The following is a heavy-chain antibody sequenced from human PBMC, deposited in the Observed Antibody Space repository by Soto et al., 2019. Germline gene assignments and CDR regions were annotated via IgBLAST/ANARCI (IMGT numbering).Heavy chain of an antibody. V-gene: IGHV5-51*01. J-gene: IGHJ6*02. CDR1: GYSFTSYW. CDR2: IYPGDFDP. CDR3: ARYFHLLDFYYYGMDV. Sequence: PGESLKISCQGSGYSFTSYWIGWVRQMPGKGLEWMGIIYPGDFDPRYSPSFKGQVTISADKSIGTAYLQWTSVKASDTAVYYCARYFHLLDFYYYGMDVWGQGTTVTVSS. D-gene: IGHD2-21*01.